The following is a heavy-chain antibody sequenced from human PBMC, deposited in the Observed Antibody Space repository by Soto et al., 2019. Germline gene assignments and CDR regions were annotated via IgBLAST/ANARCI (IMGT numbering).Heavy chain of an antibody. CDR2: IIPIFGTA. D-gene: IGHD1-26*01. Sequence: SVKVSCKASGGTFSSYAISWVRQAPGQGLEWMGGIIPIFGTANYAQKFQGRVTITADKSTSTAYMELSSLRSEDTAVYYCARDPEGRIVGATYDYWGQGTLVTVSS. CDR1: GGTFSSYA. CDR3: ARDPEGRIVGATYDY. J-gene: IGHJ4*02. V-gene: IGHV1-69*06.